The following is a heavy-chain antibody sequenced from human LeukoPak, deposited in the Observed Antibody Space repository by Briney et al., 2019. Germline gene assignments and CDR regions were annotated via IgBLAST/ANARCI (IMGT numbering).Heavy chain of an antibody. V-gene: IGHV3-20*01. CDR1: GFTFDDYG. CDR3: ARGYSGYDLPYYFDY. CDR2: IDWNGGST. D-gene: IGHD5-12*01. J-gene: IGHJ4*02. Sequence: GGSLRLSCAASGFTFDDYGMSWVRQAPGKGLEWVSGIDWNGGSTGYADSVKGRFTISRDNAKNSLYLQMNSLRAEDTVLYHCARGYSGYDLPYYFDYWGQGTLVTVSS.